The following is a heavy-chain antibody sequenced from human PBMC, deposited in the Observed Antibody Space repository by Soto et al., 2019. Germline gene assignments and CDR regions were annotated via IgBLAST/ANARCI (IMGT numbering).Heavy chain of an antibody. Sequence: GASVKVSCKASGYTFTIYYMHCVLQSPGQGLDWMGIINPSGGSTSYAQKFQGRVTMTRDTSTSTVYMELSSLRSEDTAVYYCARARTKAPSDYWGQGTLVTVSS. CDR3: ARARTKAPSDY. CDR1: GYTFTIYY. V-gene: IGHV1-46*01. J-gene: IGHJ4*02. CDR2: INPSGGST. D-gene: IGHD1-1*01.